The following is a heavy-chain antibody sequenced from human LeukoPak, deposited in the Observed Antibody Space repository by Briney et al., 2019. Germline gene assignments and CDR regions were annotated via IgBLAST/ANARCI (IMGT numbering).Heavy chain of an antibody. CDR1: GYTFTDYY. V-gene: IGHV1-2*02. CDR3: VRDEGRICPDY. J-gene: IGHJ4*02. Sequence: ASVKVSCKASGYTFTDYYIHWVRRAPGQGLEWMGWINPNTNGANFDPKFQGRVTMTRDTSINTAYMELSRLSSDDTAMYFCVRDEGRICPDYWGRGTLVTVSS. D-gene: IGHD2/OR15-2a*01. CDR2: INPNTNGA.